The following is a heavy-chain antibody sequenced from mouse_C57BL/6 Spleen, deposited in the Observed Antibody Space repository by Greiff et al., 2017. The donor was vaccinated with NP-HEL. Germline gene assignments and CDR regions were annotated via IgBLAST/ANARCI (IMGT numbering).Heavy chain of an antibody. V-gene: IGHV1-5*01. J-gene: IGHJ4*01. CDR1: GYTFTSYW. CDR3: THYYSNYEYYAMDY. CDR2: IYPGNSDT. Sequence: EVQLQQSGTVLARPGASVKMSCKTSGYTFTSYWMHWVKQRPGQGLEWIGAIYPGNSDTSYNQKFKGKAKLTAVTSASTAYMELSSLTNEDSAVYYCTHYYSNYEYYAMDYWGQGTSVTVSS. D-gene: IGHD2-5*01.